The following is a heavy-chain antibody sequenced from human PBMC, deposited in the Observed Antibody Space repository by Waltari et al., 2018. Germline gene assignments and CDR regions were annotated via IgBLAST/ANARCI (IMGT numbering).Heavy chain of an antibody. V-gene: IGHV1-46*01. D-gene: IGHD3-10*01. CDR1: GDTFTGYN. CDR3: ASQRFFYYYYMDV. J-gene: IGHJ6*03. Sequence: QVQLVQSGAEVKKPGASVRVSCKAPGDTFTGYNIHWVRQAPGQGLEWMGLINPSGGSTNYAQKFQGRVTMTRDTSTSSVYMELSSLRSDDTAVYYCASQRFFYYYYMDVWGKGTTVTVSS. CDR2: INPSGGST.